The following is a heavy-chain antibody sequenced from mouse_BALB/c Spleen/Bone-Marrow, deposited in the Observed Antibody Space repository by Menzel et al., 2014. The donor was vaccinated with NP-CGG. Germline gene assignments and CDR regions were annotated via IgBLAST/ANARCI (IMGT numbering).Heavy chain of an antibody. Sequence: VKLQESVAELVKAGASVKLSCKASGYSFTNYYMEWVKQWPGQGLEWIGEINPSNGGTNFNEKFKSKATLTVDKSSSTTFMQLSSLTSEDSAVYYCTKCNYRCCFFDVWGAGTTVTVSS. CDR1: GYSFTNYY. V-gene: IGHV1S16*01. CDR3: TKCNYRCCFFDV. CDR2: INPSNGGT. D-gene: IGHD2-1*01. J-gene: IGHJ1*01.